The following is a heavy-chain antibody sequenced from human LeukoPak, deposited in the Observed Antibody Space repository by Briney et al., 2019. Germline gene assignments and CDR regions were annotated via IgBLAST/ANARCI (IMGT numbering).Heavy chain of an antibody. D-gene: IGHD3-16*01. Sequence: GGSLRLSCLASGFTFSNFWMHWVRQAPGKGVEWVANIKQDGRDENYVDSEKGRFTISRDNAKNSLYLQMSNLRAEDTAVYFCARGGGLDVWGQGATVTVSS. CDR2: IKQDGRDE. CDR3: ARGGGLDV. V-gene: IGHV3-7*03. J-gene: IGHJ6*02. CDR1: GFTFSNFW.